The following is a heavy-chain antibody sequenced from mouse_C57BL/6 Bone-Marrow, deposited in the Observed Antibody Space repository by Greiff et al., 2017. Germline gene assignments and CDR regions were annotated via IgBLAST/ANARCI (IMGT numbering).Heavy chain of an antibody. CDR3: ARNPPYYYGSSYPFDY. CDR1: GYTFTDYY. D-gene: IGHD1-1*01. CDR2: INPYNGGT. V-gene: IGHV1-19*01. J-gene: IGHJ2*01. Sequence: EVQLQQSGPVLVKPGASVKMSCKASGYTFTDYYMNWVKQSHGKSLEWIGVINPYNGGTSYNQKFKGKATLTVDKSSSTAYMELNSLTSEDSAVYYCARNPPYYYGSSYPFDYWGQGTTLTVSS.